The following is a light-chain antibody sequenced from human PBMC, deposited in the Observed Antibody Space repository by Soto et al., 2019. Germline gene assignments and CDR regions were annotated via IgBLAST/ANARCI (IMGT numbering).Light chain of an antibody. J-gene: IGLJ1*01. Sequence: QSALTQPASVSGSPGQSITISCTGTSSDFGNYNLVSWYQQHPGKVPKLILFEVNKRPSGVSGRFSGSKSGNTASLTISGLQAEDEADYYCCSYTVSRTYVFGTGTKVTVL. CDR3: CSYTVSRTYV. CDR1: SSDFGNYNL. CDR2: EVN. V-gene: IGLV2-23*02.